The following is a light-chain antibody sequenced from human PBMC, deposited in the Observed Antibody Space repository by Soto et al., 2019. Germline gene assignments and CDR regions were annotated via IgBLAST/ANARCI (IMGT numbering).Light chain of an antibody. J-gene: IGLJ1*01. CDR3: SSYTSSSTLHYV. Sequence: QSVLTQPASVSGSPGQSITISCTGTSSEVCGYNYVSWYQQHPGKAPKLMIYDVGNRPSGVSNRFSGSKSGNTASLTISGLQAEDEADYYCSSYTSSSTLHYVFGTGTKVTVL. CDR2: DVG. V-gene: IGLV2-14*01. CDR1: SSEVCGYNY.